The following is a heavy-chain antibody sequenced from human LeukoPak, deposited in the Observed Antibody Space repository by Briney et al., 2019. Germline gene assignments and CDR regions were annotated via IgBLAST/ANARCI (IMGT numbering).Heavy chain of an antibody. D-gene: IGHD3-3*01. Sequence: PSETLSLTCTVSGGSISSYYWSWIRQPAGKGLEWIGRIYTSGSTNYNPSLKSRVTMSVDTSKNQFYLKLSSVTAADTAVYDCARVDSGVVLRFLECYDNWFEPWGQGTLVTVSS. CDR3: ARVDSGVVLRFLECYDNWFEP. V-gene: IGHV4-4*07. CDR1: GGSISSYY. CDR2: IYTSGST. J-gene: IGHJ5*02.